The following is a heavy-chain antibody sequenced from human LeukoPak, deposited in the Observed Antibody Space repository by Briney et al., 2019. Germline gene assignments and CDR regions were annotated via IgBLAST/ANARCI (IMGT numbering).Heavy chain of an antibody. Sequence: SETLSLTCTVSGGSISSSNYYWGWIRQPPGKGLEWIGSLSYSGSTYYNPSLKSRVTIPVDTSKNQFSLKLSSVTAADTAVYYCARAMDELTTVTPLFDYWGQGTLVTVSS. CDR2: LSYSGST. D-gene: IGHD4-17*01. CDR3: ARAMDELTTVTPLFDY. CDR1: GGSISSSNYY. J-gene: IGHJ4*02. V-gene: IGHV4-39*01.